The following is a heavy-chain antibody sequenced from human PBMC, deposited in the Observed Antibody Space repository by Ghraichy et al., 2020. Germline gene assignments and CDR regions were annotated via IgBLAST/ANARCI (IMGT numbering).Heavy chain of an antibody. V-gene: IGHV3-23*01. CDR1: GFTFSSYA. D-gene: IGHD6-19*01. CDR2: ISSSDGST. Sequence: GGSLRLSCAASGFTFSSYAMSWVRQAPGKGLEWVSAISSSDGSTYYADSVKGRFTISRDNSKNTLYLQMNSLRAEDTAVYYCAKARYSSDWYNFDFWGQGTLVTVSS. J-gene: IGHJ4*02. CDR3: AKARYSSDWYNFDF.